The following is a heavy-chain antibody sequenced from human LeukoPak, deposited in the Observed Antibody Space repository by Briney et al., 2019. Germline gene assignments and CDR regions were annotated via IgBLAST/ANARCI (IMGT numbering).Heavy chain of an antibody. J-gene: IGHJ4*02. CDR2: IYGAGAA. CDR3: VSSTGQQLIPYDY. V-gene: IGHV3-66*02. CDR1: GINVSANY. Sequence: GGSLRLSCAASGINVSANYMTWIRQAPGKGLEWVSLIYGAGAAYYAESVRGRFIISRDNSKNALFLQMNSLRAEDTAVYYCVSSTGQQLIPYDYWGQGTHVAVSS. D-gene: IGHD6-13*01.